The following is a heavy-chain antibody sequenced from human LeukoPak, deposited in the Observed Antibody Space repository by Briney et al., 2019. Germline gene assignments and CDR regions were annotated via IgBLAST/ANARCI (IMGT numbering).Heavy chain of an antibody. D-gene: IGHD2-15*01. CDR1: GFTFSSYW. CDR2: INDDETVT. Sequence: GGSLRLSCAASGFTFSSYWMHWVRQAPGKGLVWVSRINDDETVTNYADSVKGRFTISRDNAKDTLYLQMNSLRAEDTAVYFCARDLGSGGSCYRNWGQGTLVTVSS. J-gene: IGHJ4*02. V-gene: IGHV3-74*01. CDR3: ARDLGSGGSCYRN.